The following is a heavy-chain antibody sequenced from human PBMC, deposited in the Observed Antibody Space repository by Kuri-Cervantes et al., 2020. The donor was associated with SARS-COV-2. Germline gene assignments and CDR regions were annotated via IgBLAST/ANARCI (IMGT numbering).Heavy chain of an antibody. CDR2: IYYSGST. CDR1: GFTFSSYA. V-gene: IGHV4-59*08. Sequence: GSLRLSCAASGFTFSSYAMSWVRQAPGKGLEWIGYIYYSGSTNYNPSLESRVTISVDTSKNQFSLKLSSVTAADTAVYYCARFMVQGVIRYYYYYMDVWGKGTTVTVSS. CDR3: ARFMVQGVIRYYYYYMDV. D-gene: IGHD3-10*01. J-gene: IGHJ6*03.